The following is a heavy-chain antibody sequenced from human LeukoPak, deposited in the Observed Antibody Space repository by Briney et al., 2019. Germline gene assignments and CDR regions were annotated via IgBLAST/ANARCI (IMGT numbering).Heavy chain of an antibody. CDR1: GYTFTSYG. Sequence: GASVKVSCKASGYTFTSYGISWVRQAPGQGLEWMGRINPNSGGTNYAQKFQGRVTMTRDTSISTAYMELSRLRSDDTAVYYCARDGGDNWFDPWGQGTLVTVSS. D-gene: IGHD3-16*01. CDR3: ARDGGDNWFDP. J-gene: IGHJ5*02. V-gene: IGHV1-2*06. CDR2: INPNSGGT.